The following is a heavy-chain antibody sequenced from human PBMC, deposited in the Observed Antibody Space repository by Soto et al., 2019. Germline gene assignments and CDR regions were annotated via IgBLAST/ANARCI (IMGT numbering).Heavy chain of an antibody. CDR3: ARGPTKGEVKNRNWFDP. V-gene: IGHV1-8*01. D-gene: IGHD3-16*01. Sequence: ASVKVSCKASGYTFTSYDINWVRQATGQGLEWMGWMNPNSGNTGYAQKFQGRVTMTRNTSISTAYMELSSLRSEDTAVYYCARGPTKGEVKNRNWFDPWGQGTLVTVSS. J-gene: IGHJ5*02. CDR1: GYTFTSYD. CDR2: MNPNSGNT.